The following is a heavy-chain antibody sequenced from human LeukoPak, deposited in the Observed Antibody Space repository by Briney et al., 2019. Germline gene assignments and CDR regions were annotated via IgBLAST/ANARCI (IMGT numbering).Heavy chain of an antibody. CDR1: GFTFSSYS. J-gene: IGHJ6*02. D-gene: IGHD2-21*02. V-gene: IGHV3-21*01. Sequence: PGRSLRLSCAASGFTFSSYSMNWVRQAPGKGLEWVSSISSSSSYIYYADSVKGRFTISRDNAKNSLYLQMNSLRAEDTAVYYCARRGDPYYYYGMDVWGQGTTVTVSS. CDR2: ISSSSSYI. CDR3: ARRGDPYYYYGMDV.